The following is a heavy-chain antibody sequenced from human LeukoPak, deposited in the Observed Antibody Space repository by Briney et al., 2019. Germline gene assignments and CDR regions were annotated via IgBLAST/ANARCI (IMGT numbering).Heavy chain of an antibody. CDR3: ASTNDAFDI. CDR2: ISSSGSTI. V-gene: IGHV3-48*03. D-gene: IGHD3-3*01. CDR1: GFTFSSYE. J-gene: IGHJ3*02. Sequence: PGGSLRLSCAASGFTFSSYEMNWVRQAPGKGLEWVSYISSSGSTIYYADSVKGRFTISRDNAKNSLYLQMNSLRAEDMAVYYCASTNDAFDIWGQGTMVTVSS.